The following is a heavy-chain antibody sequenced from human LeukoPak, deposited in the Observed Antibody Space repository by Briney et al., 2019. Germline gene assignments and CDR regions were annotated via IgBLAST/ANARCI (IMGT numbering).Heavy chain of an antibody. Sequence: PGGSLRLSCAASGFAFSRYSMNWVRQAPGKGLEWVSSICYSGPHMFYADSVRGRFTISRDNAENSLSLQMNSLRAEDTAVYFCASNDYRDEGIDSWGQGTLVTVSS. V-gene: IGHV3-21*01. CDR1: GFAFSRYS. CDR3: ASNDYRDEGIDS. CDR2: ICYSGPHM. J-gene: IGHJ4*02. D-gene: IGHD4-17*01.